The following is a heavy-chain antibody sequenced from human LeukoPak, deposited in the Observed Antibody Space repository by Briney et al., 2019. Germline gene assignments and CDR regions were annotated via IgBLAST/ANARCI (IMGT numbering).Heavy chain of an antibody. V-gene: IGHV3-33*01. D-gene: IGHD3-22*01. CDR3: ARGGSSGDAFDI. Sequence: SCKASGGTFSSYAISWVRQAPGKGLEWVAVIWYDGSNKYYADSVKGRFTISRDNSKNTLYLQMNSLRAEDTAVYYCARGGSSGDAFDIWGQGTMVTVSS. CDR1: GGTFSSYA. CDR2: IWYDGSNK. J-gene: IGHJ3*02.